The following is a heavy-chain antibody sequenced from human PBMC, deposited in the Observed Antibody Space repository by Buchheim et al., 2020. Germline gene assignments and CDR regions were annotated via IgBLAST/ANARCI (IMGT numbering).Heavy chain of an antibody. D-gene: IGHD4-23*01. J-gene: IGHJ6*02. V-gene: IGHV1-46*01. CDR3: ARDTPTVVYYYYGMDV. Sequence: QVQLVQSGAEVKKPGASVKVSCKASGYTFTSYYMHWVRQAPGQGLEWMGIINPSGGSTSYAQKFQGRVTMTRDTSTSTVYMELSSLSSEDTAVYYWARDTPTVVYYYYGMDVWGQGTT. CDR2: INPSGGST. CDR1: GYTFTSYY.